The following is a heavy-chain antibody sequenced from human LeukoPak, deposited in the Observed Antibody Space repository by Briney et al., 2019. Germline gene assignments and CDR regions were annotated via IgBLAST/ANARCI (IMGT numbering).Heavy chain of an antibody. J-gene: IGHJ4*02. V-gene: IGHV4-59*08. CDR1: GGSFSGYY. CDR3: ARHRAYSSSSPFDY. Sequence: SETLSLTCAVYGGSFSGYYWSWIRQPPGKRLEWIGYIYYTGSTNYNPSLKSRVTIFVDTSKNQFSLRLSSVTAADTAVYYCARHRAYSSSSPFDYWGQGTLVTVSS. D-gene: IGHD6-6*01. CDR2: IYYTGST.